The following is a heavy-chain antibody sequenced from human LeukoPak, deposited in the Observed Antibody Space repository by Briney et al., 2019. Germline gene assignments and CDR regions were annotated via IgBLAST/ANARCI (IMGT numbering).Heavy chain of an antibody. D-gene: IGHD3-22*01. Sequence: SETLSLTCAVYGGSFSGYYWSWIRQPPGKWLEWVGEINHSGSTNYTPSLKSRVTISIDTSKHQLSLKLSSVTAADTALYYCARYSYDRSGYHYFFDYWGQGTLVTVSS. V-gene: IGHV4-34*01. J-gene: IGHJ4*02. CDR2: INHSGST. CDR1: GGSFSGYY. CDR3: ARYSYDRSGYHYFFDY.